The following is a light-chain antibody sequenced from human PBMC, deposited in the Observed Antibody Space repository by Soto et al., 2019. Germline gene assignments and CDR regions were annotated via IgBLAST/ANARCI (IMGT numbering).Light chain of an antibody. CDR1: QSLLHSNGYNY. V-gene: IGKV2-28*01. J-gene: IGKJ1*01. CDR3: MQALQTAWT. Sequence: DILMTQSPLSLPFTPGEPSSISCRSSQSLLHSNGYNYLDWYLQKPGQSPQLLIYLGSNRASGVPDRFSGSGSGTDFTLKISRVEAEDVGVYYCMQALQTAWTFGQGTKVDIK. CDR2: LGS.